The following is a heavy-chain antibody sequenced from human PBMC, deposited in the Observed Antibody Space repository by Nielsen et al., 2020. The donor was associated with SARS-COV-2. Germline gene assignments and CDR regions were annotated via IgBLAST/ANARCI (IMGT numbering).Heavy chain of an antibody. CDR1: GGSISSGGYY. V-gene: IGHV4-31*03. J-gene: IGHJ6*02. Sequence: SETLSLTCTVSGGSISSGGYYWSWIRQHPGKGLEWIGYIYYSGSTYYNPSLKSRVTISVDTSKNQFSLKLSSVTAADTAVYYCARVVRPAYYYYGMDVWGQGTTVTVSS. CDR3: ARVVRPAYYYYGMDV. CDR2: IYYSGST.